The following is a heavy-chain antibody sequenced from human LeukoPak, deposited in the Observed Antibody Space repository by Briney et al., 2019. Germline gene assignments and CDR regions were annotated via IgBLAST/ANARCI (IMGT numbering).Heavy chain of an antibody. V-gene: IGHV3-48*01. CDR1: GFTFSSYS. J-gene: IGHJ4*02. CDR3: ARGYSSSCYEYYFDY. Sequence: GGSLRLSCAASGFTFSSYSMNWVRQAPGKGLEWVSYISSSSSTIYYADSVKGRFTISRDNAKNSLYLQMNSLRAEDTAVYYCARGYSSSCYEYYFDYWGQGTLVTVSS. CDR2: ISSSSSTI. D-gene: IGHD6-13*01.